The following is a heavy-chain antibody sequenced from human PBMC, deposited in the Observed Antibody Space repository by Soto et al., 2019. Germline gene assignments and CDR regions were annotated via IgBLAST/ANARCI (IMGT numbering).Heavy chain of an antibody. Sequence: EVQLLESGGGLVQPGGSLRLSCTASGFTFSSYALTWVRQAPGKGLEWVSGLSAIGGSTYYSDSVKGRFTISRDNTNSTLYLQMNNLRVDDTAIYYCAKVTREGGGDFDYWGQGTLVTVSS. J-gene: IGHJ4*02. CDR1: GFTFSSYA. D-gene: IGHD1-26*01. V-gene: IGHV3-23*01. CDR2: LSAIGGST. CDR3: AKVTREGGGDFDY.